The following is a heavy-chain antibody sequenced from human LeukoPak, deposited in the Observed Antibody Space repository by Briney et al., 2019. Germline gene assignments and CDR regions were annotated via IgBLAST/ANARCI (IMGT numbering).Heavy chain of an antibody. CDR1: GFTFSGYA. V-gene: IGHV3-48*01. J-gene: IGHJ4*02. Sequence: GGSLRLSCAASGFTFSGYAMSWVRQAPGKGLEWVSYISSSSSSMYYAESVKGRFTISRDDARNSLYLQMNSLRPEDTAVYYCARRFGESSSYWGQGTLVTVSS. CDR2: ISSSSSSM. D-gene: IGHD3-10*01. CDR3: ARRFGESSSY.